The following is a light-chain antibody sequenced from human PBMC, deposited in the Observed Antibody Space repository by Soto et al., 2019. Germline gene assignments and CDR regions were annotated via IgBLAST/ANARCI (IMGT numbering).Light chain of an antibody. V-gene: IGLV1-44*01. J-gene: IGLJ1*01. CDR1: SSNIGSNT. Sequence: QSVLTQPPSASGTPGQRVTISCSGSSSNIGSNTVNWYQQLPGTAPKLLIYSNNHRPSGVPDRFSGSKSGTSASLAITGLQAEDEADYYCQSYDSSLSAVFGTGTKVTVL. CDR3: QSYDSSLSAV. CDR2: SNN.